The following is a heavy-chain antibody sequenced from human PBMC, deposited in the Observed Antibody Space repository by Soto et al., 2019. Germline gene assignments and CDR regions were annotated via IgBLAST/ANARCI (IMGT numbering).Heavy chain of an antibody. J-gene: IGHJ4*02. CDR2: IIPILGIA. Sequence: ASVKVSCKASGGTFSSYTISWVRQAPGQGLEWMGRIIPILGIANYAQKFQGRVTITADKSTSTAYMELSSLRSEDTAVYYCARDGDGIDSSSSSVIDYWGQGTLVTVSS. V-gene: IGHV1-69*04. CDR3: ARDGDGIDSSSSSVIDY. D-gene: IGHD6-6*01. CDR1: GGTFSSYT.